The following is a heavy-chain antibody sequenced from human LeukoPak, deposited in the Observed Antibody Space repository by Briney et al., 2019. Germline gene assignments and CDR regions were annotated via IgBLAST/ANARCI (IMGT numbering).Heavy chain of an antibody. Sequence: GASVTVSCKASGFTFSSYYMHWVRQAPGQGPEWMGLINPTGDSTFYAQKFQGRVTVTRDTSTSTVYMELSSLRSEDTAVYFCARDNSRREGGPTFWWFDPWGQGTLVTVSS. CDR3: ARDNSRREGGPTFWWFDP. J-gene: IGHJ5*02. CDR1: GFTFSSYY. D-gene: IGHD1-26*01. V-gene: IGHV1-46*01. CDR2: INPTGDST.